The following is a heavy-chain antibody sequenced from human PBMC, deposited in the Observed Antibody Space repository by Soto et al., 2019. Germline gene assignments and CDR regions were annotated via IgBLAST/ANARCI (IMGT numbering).Heavy chain of an antibody. V-gene: IGHV3-66*04. CDR1: GVTVSSNY. CDR3: ARHGYNYGGGYFDY. Sequence: EVQLVESGGGLVQPGGSLRLSCAASGVTVSSNYMSWVRQAPGKGLAWVSVIYSGGSTYYADSVKGRFTISRDNSKNTLYLQMNSLGAEDTAVYYCARHGYNYGGGYFDYWGQGTLVTVSS. CDR2: IYSGGST. J-gene: IGHJ4*02. D-gene: IGHD5-18*01.